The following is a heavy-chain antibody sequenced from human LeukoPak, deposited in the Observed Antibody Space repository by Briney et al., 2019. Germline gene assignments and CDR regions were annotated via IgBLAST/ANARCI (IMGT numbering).Heavy chain of an antibody. D-gene: IGHD3-22*01. J-gene: IGHJ4*02. CDR1: GFTFDFYS. CDR3: ARGLYYDGSGYYYHDY. V-gene: IGHV3-30-3*01. Sequence: GGSLRLSCAASGFTFDFYSMHWVRQAPGKGLECVAIISYDGSTKYYPDSVKGRFTISRDNSKNTLYLQMNSLRAEDTAVYYCARGLYYDGSGYYYHDYWGQGTLVTVSS. CDR2: ISYDGSTK.